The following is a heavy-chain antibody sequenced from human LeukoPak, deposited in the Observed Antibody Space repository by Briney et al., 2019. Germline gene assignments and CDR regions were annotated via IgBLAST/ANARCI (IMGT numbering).Heavy chain of an antibody. CDR1: GGSFSGYY. D-gene: IGHD3-10*01. Sequence: PSETLSLTCAVYGGSFSGYYWSWIRQPPGKGLGWIGYIYYSGLTYYNPSLKSRITISVDASKNHFSLKLTSVTAADTAVYFCARGFVFLDFWGQGTLVTVSS. V-gene: IGHV4-34*09. CDR2: IYYSGLT. J-gene: IGHJ4*02. CDR3: ARGFVFLDF.